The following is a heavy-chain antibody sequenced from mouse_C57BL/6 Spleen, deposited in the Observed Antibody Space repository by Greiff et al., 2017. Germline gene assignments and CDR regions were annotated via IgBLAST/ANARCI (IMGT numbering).Heavy chain of an antibody. Sequence: EVMLVESGGGLVKPGGSLKLSCAASGFTFSSYAMSWVRQTPEKRLEWVATISDGGSYTYYPDNVKGRFTISRDNAKNNLYLQMSHLKSEDTAMYYCARDGDYCGSSYWYIDFWGTGTAVTVSA. CDR1: GFTFSSYA. CDR3: ARDGDYCGSSYWYIDF. D-gene: IGHD1-1*01. J-gene: IGHJ1*03. CDR2: ISDGGSYT. V-gene: IGHV5-4*01.